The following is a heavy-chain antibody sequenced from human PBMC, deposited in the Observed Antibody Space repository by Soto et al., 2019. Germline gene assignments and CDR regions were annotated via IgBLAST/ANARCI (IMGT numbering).Heavy chain of an antibody. CDR1: GFSLSTSGLG. V-gene: IGHV2-5*01. CDR3: AHRPSGWSDFDY. D-gene: IGHD6-19*01. J-gene: IGHJ4*02. CDR2: IYWNDDK. Sequence: QITLKESGPTLVRPTQTLTLTCTFSGFSLSTSGLGVGWIRQPPGKALEWLALIYWNDDKRYSPSLKARLTITKDPSKNHVVHTRTNMDPVDTATYYCAHRPSGWSDFDYWGQGTLVTVSS.